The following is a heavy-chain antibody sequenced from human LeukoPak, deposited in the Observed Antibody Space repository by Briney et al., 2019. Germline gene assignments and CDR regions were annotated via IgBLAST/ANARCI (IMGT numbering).Heavy chain of an antibody. V-gene: IGHV1-3*01. CDR3: ATFDISSGWYYFDY. J-gene: IGHJ4*02. D-gene: IGHD6-19*01. CDR1: GYTFTSYG. CDR2: INAGNGNT. Sequence: ASVKVSCKASGYTFTSYGISWVRQAPGQRLEWMGWINAGNGNTKYSQKFQGRVTITRDTPASTAYMELSSLRSEDTAVYYCATFDISSGWYYFDYWGQGTLVTVSS.